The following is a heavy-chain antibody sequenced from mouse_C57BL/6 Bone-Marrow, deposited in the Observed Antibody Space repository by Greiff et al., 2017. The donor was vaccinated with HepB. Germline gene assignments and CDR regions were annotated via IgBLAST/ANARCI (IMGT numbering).Heavy chain of an antibody. V-gene: IGHV1-61*01. J-gene: IGHJ3*01. CDR2: IYPSDSET. CDR3: ARRRY. Sequence: VQLQQPGAELVRPGSSVKLSCKASGYTFTSYWMDWVKQRPGQGLEWIVNIYPSDSETHYNQKFKDKATLTVDKSSSTAYMQLSSLTSEDSAVYYCARRRYWGQGTLVTVSA. CDR1: GYTFTSYW.